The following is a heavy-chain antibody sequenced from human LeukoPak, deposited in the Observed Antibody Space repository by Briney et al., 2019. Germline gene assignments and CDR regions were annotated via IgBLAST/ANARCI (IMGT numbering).Heavy chain of an antibody. CDR1: GYTFTGYY. Sequence: GASVKVSCKASGYTFTGYYIHWVRQAPGQGLEWMGWINPNGGGTLYAQNFQGRVTMTRDTSISTSYMELSSLTSDDTAVYYCARTHNFEYWGQGTLVTVSS. CDR3: ARTHNFEY. J-gene: IGHJ4*02. CDR2: INPNGGGT. V-gene: IGHV1-2*02.